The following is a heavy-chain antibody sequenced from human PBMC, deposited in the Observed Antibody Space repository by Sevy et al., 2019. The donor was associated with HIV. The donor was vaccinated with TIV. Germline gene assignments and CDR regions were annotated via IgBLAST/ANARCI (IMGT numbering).Heavy chain of an antibody. CDR3: ARAISSWYGNYYYGMDV. CDR1: GGTFSSYA. D-gene: IGHD6-13*01. V-gene: IGHV1-69*13. Sequence: ASVKVSCKASGGTFSSYAISWVRQAPGQGLAWMGGIIPIFGTANYAQKFQGRVTITADESTSTAYMELSSLRSEDTAVYYCARAISSWYGNYYYGMDVWGQGTTVTVSS. CDR2: IIPIFGTA. J-gene: IGHJ6*02.